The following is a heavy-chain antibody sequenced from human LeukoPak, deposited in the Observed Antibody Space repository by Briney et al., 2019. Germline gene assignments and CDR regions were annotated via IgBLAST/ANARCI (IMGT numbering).Heavy chain of an antibody. CDR3: AKDLTIFGVVSYYYMDV. V-gene: IGHV3-64*01. CDR1: GFTFSSYA. Sequence: PGGSLRLSCAASGFTFSSYAMHWVRQAPGKGLEYVSAISSNGGSTYYANSVKGRFTISRDNSKNTLYLQMNSLRAEDTAVYYCAKDLTIFGVVSYYYMDVWGKGTTVTVSS. D-gene: IGHD3-3*01. J-gene: IGHJ6*03. CDR2: ISSNGGST.